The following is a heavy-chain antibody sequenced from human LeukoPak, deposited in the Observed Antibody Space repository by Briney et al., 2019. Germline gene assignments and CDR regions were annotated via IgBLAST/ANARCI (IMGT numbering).Heavy chain of an antibody. Sequence: ASVKVSCKASGYTFTGYYMHWVRQAPGQGLEWMGWINPNSGGTNYAQKFQGRVTMTRDTSISTAYMELSRLRSDDTAVYYCARTFFIDGHDAFDIWGQGTMVTVSS. J-gene: IGHJ3*02. CDR1: GYTFTGYY. D-gene: IGHD2/OR15-2a*01. V-gene: IGHV1-2*02. CDR3: ARTFFIDGHDAFDI. CDR2: INPNSGGT.